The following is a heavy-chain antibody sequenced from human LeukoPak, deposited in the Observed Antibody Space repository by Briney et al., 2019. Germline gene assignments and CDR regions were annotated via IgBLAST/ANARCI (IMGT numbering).Heavy chain of an antibody. J-gene: IGHJ4*02. Sequence: GGSLRLSCAASGFTFSSYAMHWVRQAPGKGLEWVAVISYDGSNKYYADSVKGRFTISRDNSKNTLYLQMNSLRAEDTAVYYCARGGLRFLEWLLYGPDYWGQGTLVTVSS. CDR2: ISYDGSNK. V-gene: IGHV3-30-3*01. CDR1: GFTFSSYA. CDR3: ARGGLRFLEWLLYGPDY. D-gene: IGHD3-3*01.